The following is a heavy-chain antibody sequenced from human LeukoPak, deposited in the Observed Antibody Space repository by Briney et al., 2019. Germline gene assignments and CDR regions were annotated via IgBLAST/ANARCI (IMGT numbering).Heavy chain of an antibody. V-gene: IGHV3-23*01. Sequence: PGGSLRLSCAASGFTFSSYAMSWVRQAPGKGLEWVSAISGDGGGTFYADSVKGRFTISRDNSKNTLYLQMNSLRAEDTAVYYCAKDLGGKPYYYYGMDVWGQGTTVTVSS. J-gene: IGHJ6*02. CDR2: ISGDGGGT. CDR3: AKDLGGKPYYYYGMDV. CDR1: GFTFSSYA.